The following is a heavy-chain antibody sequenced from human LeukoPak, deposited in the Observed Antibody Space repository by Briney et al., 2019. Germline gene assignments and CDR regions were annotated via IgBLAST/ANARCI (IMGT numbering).Heavy chain of an antibody. D-gene: IGHD2-21*02. V-gene: IGHV3-23*01. CDR2: ISGSGGDT. CDR3: AKAQGDLRLGY. Sequence: PGGSLRLSCAASGFTFSSYAMNWARQAPGKGLEWVSSISGSGGDTSYAESVKGRFTISRDNSKNTVYLQMNSLRAEDTALYFCAKAQGDLRLGYWGQGSLVTVSS. J-gene: IGHJ4*02. CDR1: GFTFSSYA.